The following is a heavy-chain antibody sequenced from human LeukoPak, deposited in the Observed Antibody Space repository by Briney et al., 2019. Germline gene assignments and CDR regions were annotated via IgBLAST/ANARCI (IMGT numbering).Heavy chain of an antibody. Sequence: GGSLRLSCAASGFTFSSYAMSWVRQAPGKGPEWVSGISGSGGNSYYADSVKGRFTISRDNSKNTLYLQMNSLRADDTAVYYCARALSQDLIRYSQDWGQGTLVSVSS. CDR2: ISGSGGNS. V-gene: IGHV3-23*01. CDR3: ARALSQDLIRYSQD. D-gene: IGHD3-22*01. CDR1: GFTFSSYA. J-gene: IGHJ1*01.